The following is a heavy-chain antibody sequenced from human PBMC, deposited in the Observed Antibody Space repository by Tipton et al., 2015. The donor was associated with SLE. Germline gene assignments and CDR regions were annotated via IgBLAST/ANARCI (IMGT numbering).Heavy chain of an antibody. V-gene: IGHV4-34*01. D-gene: IGHD3-10*01. Sequence: TLSLTCAVYGGSFSDYYWGWIRQPPGKGLEWIGEINHSGSPNYNPSLKSRVTISVDTSKNQFSLKLSSVTAADTAVYYCARGRYGSASGYFQHWGQGTLVTVSS. J-gene: IGHJ1*01. CDR3: ARGRYGSASGYFQH. CDR1: GGSFSDYY. CDR2: INHSGSP.